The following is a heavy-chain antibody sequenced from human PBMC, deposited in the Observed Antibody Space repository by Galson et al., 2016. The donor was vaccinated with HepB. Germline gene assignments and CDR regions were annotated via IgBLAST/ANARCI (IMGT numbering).Heavy chain of an antibody. D-gene: IGHD6-13*01. CDR3: AREFKIAAPGVLDY. CDR2: INNAGGEK. J-gene: IGHJ4*02. V-gene: IGHV3-7*01. Sequence: SLRLSCAASGFTFSSYWMAWVRQAPGKGLEWVANINNAGGEKNYVDSVKGRFTISRDNAKRSLYLQMNSLRAEDTAVYYCAREFKIAAPGVLDYWGQGTLVTVSS. CDR1: GFTFSSYW.